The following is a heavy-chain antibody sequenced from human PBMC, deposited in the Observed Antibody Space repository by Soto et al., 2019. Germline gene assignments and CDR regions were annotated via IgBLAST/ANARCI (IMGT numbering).Heavy chain of an antibody. CDR3: AKERGNWNSDAFDI. J-gene: IGHJ3*02. Sequence: GGSLRLSCAASGFTFSSYGMHWVRQAPGKGLEWVAVISYDGSNKYYADSVKGRFTISRDNSKNTLYLQMNSLRAEDTAVYYCAKERGNWNSDAFDIWGQGTMVTVSS. V-gene: IGHV3-30*18. CDR2: ISYDGSNK. D-gene: IGHD1-7*01. CDR1: GFTFSSYG.